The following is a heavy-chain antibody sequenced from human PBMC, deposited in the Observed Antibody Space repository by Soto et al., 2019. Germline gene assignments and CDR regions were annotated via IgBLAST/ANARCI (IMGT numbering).Heavy chain of an antibody. CDR1: GYTFTSYG. CDR3: ARELDYDYVWGSGYYYYGMDV. CDR2: ISAYNGNT. V-gene: IGHV1-18*01. J-gene: IGHJ6*02. Sequence: ASVKVSCKAPGYTFTSYGISWVRQAPGQGLEWMGWISAYNGNTNYAQKLQGRVTMTTDTSTSTAYMELRSLRSDDTAVYYCARELDYDYVWGSGYYYYGMDVWGQGTTVTVSS. D-gene: IGHD3-16*01.